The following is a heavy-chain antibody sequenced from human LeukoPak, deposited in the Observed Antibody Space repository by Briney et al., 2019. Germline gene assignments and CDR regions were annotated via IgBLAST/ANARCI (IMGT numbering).Heavy chain of an antibody. D-gene: IGHD3-22*01. CDR1: GFTFSSYW. Sequence: GGSLRLSCAASGFTFSSYWMSWVRQAPGKGLEWVSSISSSSSYIYYADSVKGRFTISRDNAKNSLYLQMNSLRAEDTAVYYCARHGYYYDSSGYYHNLFDYWGQGTLVTVSS. CDR2: ISSSSSYI. CDR3: ARHGYYYDSSGYYHNLFDY. J-gene: IGHJ4*02. V-gene: IGHV3-21*01.